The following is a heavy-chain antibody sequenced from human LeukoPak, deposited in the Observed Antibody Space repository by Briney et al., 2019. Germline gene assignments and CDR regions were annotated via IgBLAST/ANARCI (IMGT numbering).Heavy chain of an antibody. Sequence: GGSLRVSCAASGFTFSSYAMHRVRQAPGKGLEWVAVISYDGSNKYYADSVKGRFTISRDNSKNTLYLQMNSLRAEDTAVYYCARDGIVVVPAATPYYFDYWGQGTLVTVSS. D-gene: IGHD2-2*01. CDR2: ISYDGSNK. CDR3: ARDGIVVVPAATPYYFDY. CDR1: GFTFSSYA. J-gene: IGHJ4*02. V-gene: IGHV3-30-3*01.